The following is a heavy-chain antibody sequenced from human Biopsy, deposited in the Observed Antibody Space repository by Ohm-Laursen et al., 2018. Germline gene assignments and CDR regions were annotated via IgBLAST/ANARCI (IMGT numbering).Heavy chain of an antibody. CDR2: IYYTGNT. D-gene: IGHD3-22*01. J-gene: IGHJ2*01. Sequence: TLSLTCTVSGDSISTYYWSWIRQPPGKGLQWIGYIYYTGNTNYNPSLQSRVTISVDTSKNHFSLRLRSMTPADTAMYYCARDRGYYSDRTVPGYFDLWGRGTLVTVSS. CDR3: ARDRGYYSDRTVPGYFDL. V-gene: IGHV4-59*01. CDR1: GDSISTYY.